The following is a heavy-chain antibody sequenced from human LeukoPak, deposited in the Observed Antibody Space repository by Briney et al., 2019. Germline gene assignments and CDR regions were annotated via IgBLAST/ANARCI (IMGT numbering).Heavy chain of an antibody. J-gene: IGHJ4*02. D-gene: IGHD6-19*01. V-gene: IGHV3-20*04. CDR3: ARVSRYSSGWYHGGVDY. CDR1: GFTFDDYG. CDR2: INWNGGST. Sequence: GGSLRLSCAASGFTFDDYGMSWVRQAPGKGLEWVSGINWNGGSTGYADSVKGRFTISRDNAKNSLYLQMNSLRAEDTALYYCARVSRYSSGWYHGGVDYWGQGTLVTVSS.